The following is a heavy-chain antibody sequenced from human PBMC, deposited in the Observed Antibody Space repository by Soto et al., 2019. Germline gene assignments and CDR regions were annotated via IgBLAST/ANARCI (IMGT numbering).Heavy chain of an antibody. CDR3: ARDNGITMVRGAAFDY. D-gene: IGHD3-10*01. CDR1: GGTFSSYS. CDR2: IIPIFGTA. J-gene: IGHJ4*02. Sequence: SVKVSCKASGGTFSSYSISWVRQAPGQGLEWMGGIIPIFGTANYAQKFQGRVTITADKSTSTAYMELSSLRSEDTAVYYCARDNGITMVRGAAFDYWGQGTLVTVSS. V-gene: IGHV1-69*06.